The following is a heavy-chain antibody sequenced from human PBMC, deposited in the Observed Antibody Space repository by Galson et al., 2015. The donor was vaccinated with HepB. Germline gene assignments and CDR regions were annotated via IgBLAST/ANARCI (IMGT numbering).Heavy chain of an antibody. CDR2: IYYSGST. V-gene: IGHV4-31*03. Sequence: TLSLTCTVSGGSISSGGYYWNWIRQHPGKGLEWIGYIYYSGSTYYNPSLKSRVTISVDTSKNQFSLKLSSVTAADTAVYYCASNTVMDTTRTVYMDVWGKGTTVTVSS. D-gene: IGHD5-18*01. CDR1: GGSISSGGYY. J-gene: IGHJ6*03. CDR3: ASNTVMDTTRTVYMDV.